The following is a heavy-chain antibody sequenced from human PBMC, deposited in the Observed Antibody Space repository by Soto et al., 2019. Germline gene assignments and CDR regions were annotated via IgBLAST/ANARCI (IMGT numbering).Heavy chain of an antibody. D-gene: IGHD6-13*01. Sequence: GGSLRLSCAASGFTFSSYGMHWVRQAPGKGLEWVAVISYDGSNKYYADSVKGRFTISRDNSKKTLYLQMNSLRAEDTAVYYCAKDPHPWPGSSWYYDYWGQGTLVTVSS. J-gene: IGHJ4*02. CDR3: AKDPHPWPGSSWYYDY. CDR1: GFTFSSYG. CDR2: ISYDGSNK. V-gene: IGHV3-30*18.